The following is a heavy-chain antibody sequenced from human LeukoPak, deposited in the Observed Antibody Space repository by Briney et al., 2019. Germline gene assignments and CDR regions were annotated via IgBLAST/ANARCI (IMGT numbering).Heavy chain of an antibody. D-gene: IGHD6-19*01. J-gene: IGHJ3*02. CDR2: FYSGGST. CDR3: ARDGVAGTSDAFDI. Sequence: PGGSLRLSCAVSGFTVSSNYMGWVRQAPGKGLEWVSVFYSGGSTYYADSVKGRFTISRDNSKNTLYLQMNSLRAEDTAVYYCARDGVAGTSDAFDIWGQGTMVTVSS. CDR1: GFTVSSNY. V-gene: IGHV3-66*01.